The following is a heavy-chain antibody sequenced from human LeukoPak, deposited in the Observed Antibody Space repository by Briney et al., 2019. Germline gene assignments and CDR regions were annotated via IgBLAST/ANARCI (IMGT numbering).Heavy chain of an antibody. CDR2: IKPDGSEK. D-gene: IGHD5-24*01. CDR1: GFTFSSYW. Sequence: GGSLRLSCAASGFTFSSYWMRWVRQAPGKGLEWVGNIKPDGSEKYYVDYVKGRFTISRDNAKNSLYLQMNSLRAEDTAVYYCAAERWLQLGDAFDIWGQGTMVTVSS. J-gene: IGHJ3*02. CDR3: AAERWLQLGDAFDI. V-gene: IGHV3-7*01.